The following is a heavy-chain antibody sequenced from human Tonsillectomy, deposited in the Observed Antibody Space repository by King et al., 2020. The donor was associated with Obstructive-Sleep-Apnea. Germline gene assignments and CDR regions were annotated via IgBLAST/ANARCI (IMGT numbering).Heavy chain of an antibody. Sequence: LQLQESGPGLVKPSETLSLPCTVSGGSISSSSYYWGWIRQPPGKGLEWIGRIYYSGSTYYNPSLKSRVTISVDTSKNQFSLQLSSVTAADTAVYYCAGQGVDYATTSYYFDFWGQGTLVTVSS. CDR2: IYYSGST. CDR1: GGSISSSSYY. J-gene: IGHJ4*02. CDR3: AGQGVDYATTSYYFDF. D-gene: IGHD4-17*01. V-gene: IGHV4-39*01.